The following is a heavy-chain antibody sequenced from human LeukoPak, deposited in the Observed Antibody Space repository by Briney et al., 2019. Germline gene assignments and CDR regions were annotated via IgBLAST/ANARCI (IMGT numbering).Heavy chain of an antibody. CDR2: IYHSGST. D-gene: IGHD6-19*01. J-gene: IGHJ4*02. V-gene: IGHV4-4*02. CDR3: AIWASAVAGRWFDY. CDR1: GGSISSSNW. Sequence: SETLSLTCAVSGGSISSSNWWSWVRQPPGKGLEWIGEIYHSGSTNYNPSLKSRVTISVDKSKNQFSLKLSSVTAADTAVYYCAIWASAVAGRWFDYWGQGTLVTVSS.